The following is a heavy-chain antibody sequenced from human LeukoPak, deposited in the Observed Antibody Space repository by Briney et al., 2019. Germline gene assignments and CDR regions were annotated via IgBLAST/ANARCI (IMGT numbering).Heavy chain of an antibody. V-gene: IGHV1-46*01. Sequence: ASVKVSCKASGYTFTSYYMHWVRQAPGQGLEWMGIINPSGGSTSYAQKFQGRVTITADESTSTAYMELSSLRSEDTAVYYCARGRRGWELMNYWGQGTLVTVSS. CDR2: INPSGGST. CDR3: ARGRRGWELMNY. J-gene: IGHJ4*02. D-gene: IGHD1-26*01. CDR1: GYTFTSYY.